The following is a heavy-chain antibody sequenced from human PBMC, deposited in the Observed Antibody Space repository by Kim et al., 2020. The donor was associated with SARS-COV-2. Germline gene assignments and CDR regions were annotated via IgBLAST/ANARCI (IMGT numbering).Heavy chain of an antibody. J-gene: IGHJ6*02. D-gene: IGHD2-2*01. Sequence: GKDRFNITRDNAKNSLYVQRNSLTAEDTAVYYCARRRSSTTSYGMDVWGQGTTVTVSS. V-gene: IGHV3-21*01. CDR3: ARRRSSTTSYGMDV.